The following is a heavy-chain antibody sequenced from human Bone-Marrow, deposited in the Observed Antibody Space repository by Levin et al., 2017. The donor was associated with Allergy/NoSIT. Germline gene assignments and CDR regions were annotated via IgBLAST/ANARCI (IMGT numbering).Heavy chain of an antibody. CDR1: GFSFYNYG. J-gene: IGHJ4*02. Sequence: RPGGSLRLSCAASGFSFYNYGIHWVRQAPGKALEWVAAISHDGSKKDYGDSVEGRFTISRDNSKNTLYLQMNSLRAEDTAVYYCAKRSDYSIGYHPLDYWGQGTVVTVSS. V-gene: IGHV3-30*18. CDR3: AKRSDYSIGYHPLDY. CDR2: ISHDGSKK. D-gene: IGHD3-10*01.